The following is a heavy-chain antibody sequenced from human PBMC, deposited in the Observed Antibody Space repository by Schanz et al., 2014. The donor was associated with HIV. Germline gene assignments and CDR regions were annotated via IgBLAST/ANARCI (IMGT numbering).Heavy chain of an antibody. V-gene: IGHV1-8*01. CDR3: ARVASAVDGADYGMDV. Sequence: QVHLVQSGAEVKKPGASVKVSCKASGYTFTSYDINWVRQATGQGLEWMGWMNPNSGNTGYAQKFQGRVTMTRNTSISTAYMELSSLRVEDTAVYYCARVASAVDGADYGMDVWGQGIMVTVSS. CDR2: MNPNSGNT. J-gene: IGHJ6*02. CDR1: GYTFTSYD. D-gene: IGHD2-15*01.